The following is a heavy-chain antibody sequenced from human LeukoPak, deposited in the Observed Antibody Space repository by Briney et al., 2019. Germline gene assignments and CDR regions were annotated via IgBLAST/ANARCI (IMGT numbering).Heavy chain of an antibody. V-gene: IGHV1-8*01. J-gene: IGHJ4*02. CDR1: GYTFTSYD. CDR2: MNPNSGNT. D-gene: IGHD1-26*01. CDR3: ARDRSPTAFYFDY. Sequence: ASVKVSCKASGYTFTSYDINWVRQATGQGLEWMGCMNPNSGNTGYAQKFQGRVTMTRNTSVSTAYMELSSLRSEDTAVYYCARDRSPTAFYFDYWGQGTLVTVSS.